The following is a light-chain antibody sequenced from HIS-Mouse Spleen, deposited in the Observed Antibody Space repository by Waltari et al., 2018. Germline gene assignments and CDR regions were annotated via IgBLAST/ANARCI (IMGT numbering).Light chain of an antibody. J-gene: IGLJ2*01. CDR3: SSYTSSSTEV. V-gene: IGLV2-14*03. CDR2: DVS. CDR1: SSDVGCYNY. Sequence: QSALTPPASVSGSPGQSITISCPGTSSDVGCYNYVSWYQQHPGKAPKLMIYDVSNRPSGVSNRFSGSKSGNTASLTISGLQAEDEADYYCSSYTSSSTEVFGGGTKLTVL.